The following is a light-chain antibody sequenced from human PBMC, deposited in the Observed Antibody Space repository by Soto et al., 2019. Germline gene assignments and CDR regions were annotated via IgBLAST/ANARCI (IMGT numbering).Light chain of an antibody. Sequence: SYELTQPPSVSVAPGKTARITCGGNNIGSKSVHWYQQKPGQAPVLVIYYDSDRPSGIPERFSGSNSGNTATLTISRVEAGDEDAYYCQVWDSSSDRDVVFGGGTQLTVL. V-gene: IGLV3-21*04. CDR3: QVWDSSSDRDVV. CDR1: NIGSKS. J-gene: IGLJ2*01. CDR2: YDS.